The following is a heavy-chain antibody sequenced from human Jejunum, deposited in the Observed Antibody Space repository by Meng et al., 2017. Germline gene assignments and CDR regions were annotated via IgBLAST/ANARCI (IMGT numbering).Heavy chain of an antibody. V-gene: IGHV1-18*01. CDR2: ISAHNDNT. CDR1: GYTCNSDG. CDR3: ASHSRGYRVATY. J-gene: IGHJ4*02. D-gene: IGHD5-12*01. Sequence: EPLLPSEGEVKTPGAQAKVSCKASGYTCNSDGSSWVRQAPGQGLEWMVVISAHNDNTNYAQKLQGRVTMTTDTSTSTAYMELRSLRSDDTAVYYCASHSRGYRVATYWGQGTLVTVSS.